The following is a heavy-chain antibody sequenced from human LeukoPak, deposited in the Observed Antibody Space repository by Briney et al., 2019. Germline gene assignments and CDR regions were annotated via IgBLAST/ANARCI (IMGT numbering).Heavy chain of an antibody. J-gene: IGHJ3*02. CDR1: GGSIGSNY. CDR3: AAGSDAFDI. CDR2: IYYSGST. V-gene: IGHV4-59*01. D-gene: IGHD2-15*01. Sequence: SETLSLTCTVSGGSIGSNYWNWIRQPPGKGLEWIGYIYYSGSTNYNPSLKSRVTISVDTAKNQFSLKLSSVTTADTAVYYCAAGSDAFDIWGQGTMVTVSS.